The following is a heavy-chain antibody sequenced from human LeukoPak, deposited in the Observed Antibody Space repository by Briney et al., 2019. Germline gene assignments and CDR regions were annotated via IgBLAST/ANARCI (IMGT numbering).Heavy chain of an antibody. V-gene: IGHV3-21*01. CDR2: ISSSSSYI. CDR3: ARESYSSGWYFYYYYYMDV. J-gene: IGHJ6*03. CDR1: GFTFSTYS. Sequence: PGGSLRLSCAASGFTFSTYSMNWVRQAPGKGLEWVSSISSSSSYIYYADSVKGRFTISRDNAKNSLYLQMNSLRAEDTAVYYCARESYSSGWYFYYYYYMDVWGKGTTVTVSS. D-gene: IGHD6-19*01.